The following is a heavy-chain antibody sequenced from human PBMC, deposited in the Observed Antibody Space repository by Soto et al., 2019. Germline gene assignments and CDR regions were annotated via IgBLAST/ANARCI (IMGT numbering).Heavy chain of an antibody. D-gene: IGHD2-15*01. V-gene: IGHV1-2*04. CDR1: GYTFTGYY. CDR2: INPNSGGT. Sequence: GASVKVSCKASGYTFTGYYMHWVRQAPGQGLEWMGWINPNSGGTNYAQKFQGWVTMTRDTSISTAYMELSRLRSDDTAVYYCARADGLGYCSGGSCYPGRTHYYCYGMDVWGQGTTVTVSS. CDR3: ARADGLGYCSGGSCYPGRTHYYCYGMDV. J-gene: IGHJ6*02.